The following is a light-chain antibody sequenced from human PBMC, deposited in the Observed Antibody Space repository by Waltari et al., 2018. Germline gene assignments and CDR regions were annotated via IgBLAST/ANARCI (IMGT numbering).Light chain of an antibody. CDR1: SSDIGAYNY. CDR3: SSYTSSTTWA. J-gene: IGLJ3*02. V-gene: IGLV2-14*03. Sequence: QSALTQPASVSGSPGQSITISCTGTSSDIGAYNYVSWYQQHPGKAPKLMIYDVTYRPSGVSNRFSGSKSGNTASLTISGLQAEDEADYYCSSYTSSTTWAFGGGSKLTVL. CDR2: DVT.